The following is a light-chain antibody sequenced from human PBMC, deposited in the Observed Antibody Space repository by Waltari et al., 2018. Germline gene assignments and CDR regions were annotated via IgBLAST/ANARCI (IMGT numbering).Light chain of an antibody. V-gene: IGKV1-39*01. CDR3: QHSFGNPPWT. Sequence: DILIAQSPPSLSASLGDRVTLTCRASQFINTYLNWYQHKPGEAPKLLMYDSSTLQIGVPSRFSGSGSGTDFTLTISSLQPEDIATYYCQHSFGNPPWTFGRGTKV. J-gene: IGKJ1*01. CDR1: QFINTY. CDR2: DSS.